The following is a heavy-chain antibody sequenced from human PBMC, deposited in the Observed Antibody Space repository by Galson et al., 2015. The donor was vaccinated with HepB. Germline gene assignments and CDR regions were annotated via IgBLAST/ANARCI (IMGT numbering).Heavy chain of an antibody. CDR2: IRYDGSNK. CDR3: AKDWGTTWYFDL. J-gene: IGHJ2*01. Sequence: SLRLSCAASGFTFSSYGMHWVRQAPGKGLEWVAFIRYDGSNKYYADSVKGRFTISRDNSKNTLYLQMNSLRAEDTAVYYCAKDWGTTWYFDLWGRGTLVTVSS. V-gene: IGHV3-30*02. CDR1: GFTFSSYG. D-gene: IGHD3-16*01.